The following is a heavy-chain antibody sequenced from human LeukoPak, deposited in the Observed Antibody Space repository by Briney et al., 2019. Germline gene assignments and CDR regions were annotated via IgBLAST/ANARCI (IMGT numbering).Heavy chain of an antibody. V-gene: IGHV3-33*06. J-gene: IGHJ4*02. D-gene: IGHD3-22*01. CDR1: RFTFSSYV. CDR3: AKARATYLYDTSGYSALDY. CDR2: IWYDGDNK. Sequence: GGSLRLSCAASRFTFSSYVMHWVRQAPGKGLEWVALIWYDGDNKYYSDSVKGRFTISRDNSKNTLYLQMNSLRAEDTAVYYCAKARATYLYDTSGYSALDYWGQGTLVTVSS.